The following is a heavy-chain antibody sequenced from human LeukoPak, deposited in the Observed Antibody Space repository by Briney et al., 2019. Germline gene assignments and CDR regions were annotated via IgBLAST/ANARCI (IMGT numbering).Heavy chain of an antibody. Sequence: GGSLRLSCAASGFTFSSYWMHWVRQGPGKGLVWVSRINSDGSSTSYADSVKGRFTISRDNAKNTLYLQMNSLRAGDTAVYYCARVSTYSAIDYWGQGTLVTVSS. V-gene: IGHV3-74*01. D-gene: IGHD1-26*01. CDR1: GFTFSSYW. CDR3: ARVSTYSAIDY. CDR2: INSDGSST. J-gene: IGHJ4*02.